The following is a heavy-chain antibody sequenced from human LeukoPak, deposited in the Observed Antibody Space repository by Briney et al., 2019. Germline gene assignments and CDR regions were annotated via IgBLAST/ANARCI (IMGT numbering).Heavy chain of an antibody. D-gene: IGHD1-14*01. Sequence: PSETLSLTCTVSGGSISSSSYYWGWIRQPPGKGLEWIGSIYYSGSTYYNPSRKSRVTISVDTSKNQCSLKVSSVTAADTAVYYCARDRNRGYRYSDYWGQGTLVTVSS. J-gene: IGHJ4*02. V-gene: IGHV4-39*07. CDR3: ARDRNRGYRYSDY. CDR1: GGSISSSSYY. CDR2: IYYSGST.